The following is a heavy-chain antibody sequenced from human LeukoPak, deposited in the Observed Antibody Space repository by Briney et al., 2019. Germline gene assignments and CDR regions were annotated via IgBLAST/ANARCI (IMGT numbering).Heavy chain of an antibody. Sequence: GGSLRLSCAASGFTFSSYEMNWVRQAPGKGLEWVSYISSSGSTIYYADSVKGRFTISRDNSKGTLYLQMNSLRAEDTAIYYCAKAITMIVVVNFDSWGQGTLVTVSS. D-gene: IGHD3-22*01. J-gene: IGHJ4*02. V-gene: IGHV3-48*03. CDR3: AKAITMIVVVNFDS. CDR1: GFTFSSYE. CDR2: ISSSGSTI.